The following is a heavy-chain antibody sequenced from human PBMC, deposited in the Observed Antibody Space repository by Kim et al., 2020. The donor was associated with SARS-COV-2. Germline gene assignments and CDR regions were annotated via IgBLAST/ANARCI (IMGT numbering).Heavy chain of an antibody. D-gene: IGHD2-15*01. CDR2: INSDGSST. V-gene: IGHV3-74*01. J-gene: IGHJ3*02. Sequence: GGSLRLSCAASGFTFSSYWMHWVRQAPGKGLVWVSRINSDGSSTSYADSVKGRFTISRDNAKNTLYLQMNSLRAEDTAVYYCARGGNGWMDDAFDIWGQGTMVTVSS. CDR3: ARGGNGWMDDAFDI. CDR1: GFTFSSYW.